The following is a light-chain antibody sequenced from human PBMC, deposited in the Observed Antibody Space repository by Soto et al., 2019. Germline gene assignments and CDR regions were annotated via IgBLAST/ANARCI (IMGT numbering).Light chain of an antibody. Sequence: EIVLTQSPDTLSLSPGERATLSCRASQSVRSERLAWYQQKPGQAPRLLIYDTSNRATGVPARFSGSGSGTDFTLTISRLEPEDFALYFCQQYASSPLTFGQGTKVDIK. J-gene: IGKJ1*01. CDR1: QSVRSER. CDR3: QQYASSPLT. V-gene: IGKV3-20*01. CDR2: DTS.